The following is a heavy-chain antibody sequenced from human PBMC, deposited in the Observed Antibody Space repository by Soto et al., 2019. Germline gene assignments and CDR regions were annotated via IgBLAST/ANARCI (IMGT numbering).Heavy chain of an antibody. J-gene: IGHJ4*02. Sequence: QLQLQESGPGLVKPSETLSLTCTVSGVSISSSSYYWGWIRQPPGKGLEWIGSIYYSGSTYYNPSLTSRVTISVDTSKNQFSLKLSSVTAADTAVYYCARQDPVLMALDYWGQGTLVTVS. CDR1: GVSISSSSYY. D-gene: IGHD5-12*01. CDR3: ARQDPVLMALDY. V-gene: IGHV4-39*01. CDR2: IYYSGST.